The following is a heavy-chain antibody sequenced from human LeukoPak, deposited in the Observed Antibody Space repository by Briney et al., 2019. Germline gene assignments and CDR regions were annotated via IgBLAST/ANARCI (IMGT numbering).Heavy chain of an antibody. CDR3: TTYMGLNSGYPPLDY. Sequence: GGSLRLSCAASGFTFSNAWMSWVRQAPGKGLEWVGRIKSKTDGGTTDYAAPVKGRFTISRDDSKNTLYLQMNSLKTEDTAVYYCTTYMGLNSGYPPLDYWGQGTLVTVSS. D-gene: IGHD3-22*01. V-gene: IGHV3-15*01. J-gene: IGHJ4*02. CDR2: IKSKTDGGTT. CDR1: GFTFSNAW.